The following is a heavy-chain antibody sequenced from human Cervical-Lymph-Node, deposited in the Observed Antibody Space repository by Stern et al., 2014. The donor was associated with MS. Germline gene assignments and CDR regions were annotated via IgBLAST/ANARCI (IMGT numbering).Heavy chain of an antibody. CDR3: ARGGGYSYSTLDY. J-gene: IGHJ4*02. Sequence: VQLVQSGAEVKKPGASGKVSCKASAYTITDYYTHWVRQAPGHGLEWMGWINPNSGGTYSAQKFQGRLTMTRDTSISTAYMELSSLRSDDTAVYYCARGGGYSYSTLDYWGQGTQVTVSS. CDR1: AYTITDYY. V-gene: IGHV1-2*02. CDR2: INPNSGGT. D-gene: IGHD3-10*01.